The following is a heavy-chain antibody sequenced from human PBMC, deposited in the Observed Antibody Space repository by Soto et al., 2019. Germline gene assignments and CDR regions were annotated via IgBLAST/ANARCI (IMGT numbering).Heavy chain of an antibody. D-gene: IGHD3-22*01. V-gene: IGHV3-33*01. CDR3: SRVPYDSSGYYYSTGADAFDI. CDR2: IWYDGSNK. J-gene: IGHJ3*02. Sequence: GGSLRLSCAASGFTFSSYGMHWVRQAPGKGLEWVAVIWYDGSNKYYADSVKGRFTISRDNSKNTLYLQINSLRAEYTVVYYCSRVPYDSSGYYYSTGADAFDIWGQGTMVTVSS. CDR1: GFTFSSYG.